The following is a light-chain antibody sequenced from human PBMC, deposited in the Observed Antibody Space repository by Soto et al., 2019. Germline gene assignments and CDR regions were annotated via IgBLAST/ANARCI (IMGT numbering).Light chain of an antibody. CDR3: QQYDGSPIT. CDR2: SVS. V-gene: IGKV3-20*01. J-gene: IGKJ5*01. Sequence: DIVWTQSPGTLSFSPGERATLSCRASQSVGRSYLAWYQQKPGQAPRLLISSVSKRATGIPDRFSGGGSGTDFTLTISRVEPEDFALYICQQYDGSPITFGQVTRLEIK. CDR1: QSVGRSY.